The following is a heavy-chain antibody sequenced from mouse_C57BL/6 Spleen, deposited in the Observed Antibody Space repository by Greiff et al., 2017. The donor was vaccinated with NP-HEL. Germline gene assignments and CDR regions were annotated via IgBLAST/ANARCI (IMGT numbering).Heavy chain of an antibody. CDR3: ARSFYVNYSYAMDY. J-gene: IGHJ4*01. Sequence: QVQLQQPGAELVKPGASVKLSCKASGYTFTSYWMQWVKQRHGQGLEWIGEINPYYSHTNYNQKFKGKATLTVDTASSTAYMQLNSLTSEDSAVYYCARSFYVNYSYAMDYWGQGTSVTVSS. D-gene: IGHD2-10*01. CDR2: INPYYSHT. CDR1: GYTFTSYW. V-gene: IGHV1-50*01.